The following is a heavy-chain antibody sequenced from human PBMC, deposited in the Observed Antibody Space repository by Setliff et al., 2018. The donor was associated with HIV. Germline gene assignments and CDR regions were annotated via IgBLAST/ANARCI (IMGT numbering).Heavy chain of an antibody. Sequence: PSETLFLTCSVSGGPITSNTYFWDWIRQAPGKGLEWIGSIYHSGNTYYNPSLKSRVSISVDTSKRQFSLKLTSVTAGDSALYYCARRRGQKATGWYYFDFWGQGALVTVS. CDR1: GGPITSNTYF. V-gene: IGHV4-39*01. D-gene: IGHD6-19*01. CDR2: IYHSGNT. CDR3: ARRRGQKATGWYYFDF. J-gene: IGHJ4*02.